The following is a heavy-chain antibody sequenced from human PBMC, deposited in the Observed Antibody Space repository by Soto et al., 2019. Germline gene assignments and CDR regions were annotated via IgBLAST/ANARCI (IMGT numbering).Heavy chain of an antibody. CDR3: ARGRYGDY. V-gene: IGHV1-18*01. Sequence: QVHLVQSGAEVKKPGASVKVSCKGSGYGFTTYGITWVRPAPGQGLEWMAWISAHNGNTNYAQKPQGRVTVTRDTSTSTAYMELRSLRSDDTAVYYCARGRYGDYWGQGALVTVSS. D-gene: IGHD1-1*01. J-gene: IGHJ4*02. CDR2: ISAHNGNT. CDR1: GYGFTTYG.